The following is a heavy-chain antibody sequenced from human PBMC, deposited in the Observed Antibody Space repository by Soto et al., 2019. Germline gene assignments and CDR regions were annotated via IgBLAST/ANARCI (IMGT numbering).Heavy chain of an antibody. D-gene: IGHD3-3*01. Sequence: GGSLKLSCAASGFTFDDYTMHWVRQAPGKGLEWVSLISWDGGSTYYADSVKGRFTISRDNSKNSLYLQMNSVRTEDTALYYYAKDMGSIRLLEWLSTWGMAVWGQGTTVTVSS. J-gene: IGHJ6*02. CDR3: AKDMGSIRLLEWLSTWGMAV. CDR1: GFTFDDYT. CDR2: ISWDGGST. V-gene: IGHV3-43*01.